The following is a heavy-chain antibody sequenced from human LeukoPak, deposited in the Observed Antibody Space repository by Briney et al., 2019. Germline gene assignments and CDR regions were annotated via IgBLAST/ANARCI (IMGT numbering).Heavy chain of an antibody. CDR3: ARGGGRDGYNLEY. V-gene: IGHV3-73*01. CDR2: IRSRANSYVT. Sequence: GGSLKLSCAGSGFTFSGSAMHWVRQASGKGLEWVGRIRSRANSYVTAYAASVEGRFTISRDDSKTTAYLQMNSLKTEDTAVYHGARGGGRDGYNLEYWGQGTLVIVSS. J-gene: IGHJ4*02. D-gene: IGHD5-12*01. CDR1: GFTFSGSA.